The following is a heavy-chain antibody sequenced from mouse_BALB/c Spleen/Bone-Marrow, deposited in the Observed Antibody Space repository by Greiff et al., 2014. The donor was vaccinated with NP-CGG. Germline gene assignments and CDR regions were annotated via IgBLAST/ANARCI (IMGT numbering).Heavy chain of an antibody. Sequence: QVQLKESGPGLVQPSQSLSITCTVPGFSLSSYGVHWVRQSPGKGLEWLGVIWSGGSTDYNAAFISRLTISKDNSKSQVFFKMTSLQANDTAIYYCARNHRGYYFDYWGQGTTLTVSS. CDR3: ARNHRGYYFDY. CDR1: GFSLSSYG. J-gene: IGHJ2*01. V-gene: IGHV2-2*02. D-gene: IGHD3-1*01. CDR2: IWSGGST.